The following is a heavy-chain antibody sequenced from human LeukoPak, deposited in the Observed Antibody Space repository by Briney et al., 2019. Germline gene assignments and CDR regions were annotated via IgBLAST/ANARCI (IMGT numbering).Heavy chain of an antibody. CDR3: ARSYLEWLSYFDY. J-gene: IGHJ4*02. CDR1: GFTFSSYA. CDR2: ISYDGSNK. V-gene: IGHV3-30*04. Sequence: PGGSLRLSCAASGFTFSSYAMHWVRQAPGKGLEWVAVISYDGSNKYYADSVKGRFTISRDNSKNTLYLQMNSLRAEDTAVYYCARSYLEWLSYFDYWGQGTLVTVSS. D-gene: IGHD3-3*01.